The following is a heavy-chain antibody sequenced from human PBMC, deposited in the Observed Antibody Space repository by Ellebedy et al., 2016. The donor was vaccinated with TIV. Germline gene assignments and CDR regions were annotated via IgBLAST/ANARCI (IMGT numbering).Heavy chain of an antibody. CDR2: ISYDGRNK. CDR3: ANHHHDYDSSGYDSSGYAY. D-gene: IGHD3-22*01. Sequence: PGGSLRLSCAGSGFTFSSYGMNWVRQAPGKGLEWVAGISYDGRNKYYADSVKGRFTISRDNSKNTLYLQMNSLRAEDTAGYYCANHHHDYDSSGYDSSGYAYWGQGTLVTVSS. J-gene: IGHJ4*02. CDR1: GFTFSSYG. V-gene: IGHV3-30*18.